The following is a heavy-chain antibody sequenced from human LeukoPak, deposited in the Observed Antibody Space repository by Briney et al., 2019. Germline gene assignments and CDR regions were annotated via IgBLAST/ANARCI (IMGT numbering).Heavy chain of an antibody. CDR2: IYWDDDK. CDR3: VHRAYDFWSGYRNALFDY. V-gene: IGHV2-5*02. CDR1: GFSLSTSGVG. Sequence: SGPTLVNPTQTLTLTCTFSGFSLSTSGVGVGWIRQPPGKALEWLALIYWDDDKRYSPSLKSRLTITKDTSKNQVVLTMTNMDPVDTATYYCVHRAYDFWSGYRNALFDYWGQGTLVTVSS. J-gene: IGHJ4*02. D-gene: IGHD3-3*01.